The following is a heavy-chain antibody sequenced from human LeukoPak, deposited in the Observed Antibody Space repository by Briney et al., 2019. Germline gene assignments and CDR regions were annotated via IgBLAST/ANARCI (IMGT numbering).Heavy chain of an antibody. J-gene: IGHJ4*02. Sequence: ASVKVSCKASGYTFTSYGINWVRQAPGQGLEWMGWISAYNGNTNYAQKFQGRVTMTTDTSTSTAYMELRSLRSDDTAVYYCARVRGYYDSSGYYGHGDYWGQGTLVTVSS. CDR1: GYTFTSYG. CDR3: ARVRGYYDSSGYYGHGDY. D-gene: IGHD3-22*01. CDR2: ISAYNGNT. V-gene: IGHV1-18*01.